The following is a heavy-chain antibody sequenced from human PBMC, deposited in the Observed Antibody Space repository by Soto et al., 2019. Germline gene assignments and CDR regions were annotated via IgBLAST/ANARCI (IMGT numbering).Heavy chain of an antibody. D-gene: IGHD6-19*01. CDR1: GFNFNIYA. J-gene: IGHJ4*02. V-gene: IGHV3-30-3*01. CDR3: ARDAWTCGQWLVRLHY. CDR2: ISYDGIKE. Sequence: QVQLAESGGGVVQPGTSLRLSCAASGFNFNIYAMHWVRQAPGKGLEWVAVISYDGIKEYYADSVKGRFTISKDNSKDTLYLQMNSLTTEDTAVYYFARDAWTCGQWLVRLHYWGQGTLVTVTS.